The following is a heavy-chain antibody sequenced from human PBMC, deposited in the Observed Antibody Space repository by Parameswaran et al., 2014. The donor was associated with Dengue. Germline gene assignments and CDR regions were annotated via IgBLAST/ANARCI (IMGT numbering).Heavy chain of an antibody. CDR2: IYYSGST. J-gene: IGHJ4*02. Sequence: RWIRQPPGKGLEWIGYIYYSGSTYYNPSLKSRVTISVDTSKNQFSLKLSSVTAADTAVYYCARSSRYYYDSSGYYPAPLDYWGQGTLVTVSS. V-gene: IGHV4-31*02. CDR3: ARSSRYYYDSSGYYPAPLDY. D-gene: IGHD3-22*01.